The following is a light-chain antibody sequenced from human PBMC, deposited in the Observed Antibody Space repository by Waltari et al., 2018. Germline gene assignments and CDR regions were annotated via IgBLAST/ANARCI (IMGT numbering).Light chain of an antibody. J-gene: IGLJ1*01. CDR1: NSDFGGYNY. Sequence: QSALTQPRSVSGSPGQSVPISCTGTNSDFGGYNYVSWYQHHPGKAPKLMIYDVSKRPSGVPDRFSGSKSGNTASLTISGLQAEDEADYYCCSYAGSYTYVFGTGTKVTVL. CDR2: DVS. CDR3: CSYAGSYTYV. V-gene: IGLV2-11*01.